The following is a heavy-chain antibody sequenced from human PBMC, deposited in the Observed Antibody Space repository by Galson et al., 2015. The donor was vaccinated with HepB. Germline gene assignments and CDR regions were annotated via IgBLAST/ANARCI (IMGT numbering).Heavy chain of an antibody. CDR1: GFTFSSYA. D-gene: IGHD1-26*01. CDR2: ISYDGSNK. V-gene: IGHV3-30-3*01. CDR3: ARVGSGSYSGY. Sequence: SLRLSCAASGFTFSSYAMHWVRQAPGKGLEWVAVISYDGSNKYYADSVKGRFTISRDNSKNTLYLQMNSLRAEDTAVYYCARVGSGSYSGYWGQGTLVTVSS. J-gene: IGHJ4*02.